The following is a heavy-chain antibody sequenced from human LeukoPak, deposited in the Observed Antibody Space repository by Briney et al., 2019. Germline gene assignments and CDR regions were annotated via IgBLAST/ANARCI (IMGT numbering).Heavy chain of an antibody. D-gene: IGHD1-1*01. CDR1: GFTFTNYG. CDR3: AREGWNDDSDY. V-gene: IGHV3-21*01. Sequence: GGSLRLSCAASGFTFTNYGMHWVRQAPGKGLEWVSAISGSGGSIYYADSVKGRFTISRDNAKNSLYLQMNSLRAEDTAVYYCAREGWNDDSDYWGQGTLVTVSS. J-gene: IGHJ4*02. CDR2: ISGSGGSI.